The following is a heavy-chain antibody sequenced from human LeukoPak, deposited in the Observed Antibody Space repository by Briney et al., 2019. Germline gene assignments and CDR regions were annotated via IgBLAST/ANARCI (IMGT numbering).Heavy chain of an antibody. CDR1: GDSISSHY. J-gene: IGHJ5*02. CDR2: IHTSGSI. CDR3: ARQSSAAGTFWFDP. V-gene: IGHV4-4*09. D-gene: IGHD6-13*01. Sequence: PSETLSLTCTVSGDSISSHYWSWLRQPPGKGLEWIGYIHTSGSINYNPSLKSRVTISVDTSKNQLSLKLTSVTAADTAVYYCARQSSAAGTFWFDPWGQGTLVTVSS.